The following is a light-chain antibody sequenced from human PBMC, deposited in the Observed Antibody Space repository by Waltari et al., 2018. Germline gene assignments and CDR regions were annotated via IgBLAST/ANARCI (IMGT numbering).Light chain of an antibody. CDR2: GAS. J-gene: IGKJ2*01. V-gene: IGKV3-15*01. Sequence: EVVMTQSPGIVSASPGERAAPSCRASQSVSRNVAWYQQKPGQAPRLLIYGASTRAAGIPARFSGSGSGTEFTLTISSLQSEDFAVYYCQQYNNWLPYTFGQGAKLEIK. CDR3: QQYNNWLPYT. CDR1: QSVSRN.